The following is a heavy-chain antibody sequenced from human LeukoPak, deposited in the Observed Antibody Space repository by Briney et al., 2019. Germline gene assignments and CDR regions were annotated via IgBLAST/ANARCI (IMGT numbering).Heavy chain of an antibody. Sequence: ASVKVSCKASGYVFTDYHLHWVRQAPGQGLEWMGIINPRGGSTSHAQKFQGRVTMTRDMSTNTVSLEMSSLTSDDTAVYYCARVIGFGELSLGYWGQGTLVTVSS. CDR2: INPRGGST. CDR1: GYVFTDYH. V-gene: IGHV1-46*01. D-gene: IGHD3-10*01. CDR3: ARVIGFGELSLGY. J-gene: IGHJ4*02.